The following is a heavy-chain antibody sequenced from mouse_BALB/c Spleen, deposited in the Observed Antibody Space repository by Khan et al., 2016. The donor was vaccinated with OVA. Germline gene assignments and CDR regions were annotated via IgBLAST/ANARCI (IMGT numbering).Heavy chain of an antibody. V-gene: IGHV3-5*02. Sequence: ESGPGLVKPSQTVSLTCTVTGISITTGNYRWSWIRQFPGNKLEWIGNIYYSGTISYNPSLTSRTTITRDTSKHRFFLEMNSLTAEDTATYYCARDYGSRYWYFDVWGAGTTVTVSS. CDR3: ARDYGSRYWYFDV. CDR2: IYYSGTI. CDR1: GISITTGNYR. J-gene: IGHJ1*01. D-gene: IGHD1-1*01.